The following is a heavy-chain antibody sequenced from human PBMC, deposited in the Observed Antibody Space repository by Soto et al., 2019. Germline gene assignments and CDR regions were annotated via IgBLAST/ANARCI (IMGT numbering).Heavy chain of an antibody. V-gene: IGHV1-2*02. D-gene: IGHD3-10*01. CDR2: LNPNSVGQ. J-gene: IGHJ3*02. Sequence: QVQLVQSGAEVKKPGASVKVSCKASGYTFTGHYIHWVRQAPGQGREWMGWLNPNSVGQNYAQKFQGRVTMTWDTAISTAYMELSRLRSDATAVYSCAREPMVRAAHGFDMWGQGTMVTASS. CDR3: AREPMVRAAHGFDM. CDR1: GYTFTGHY.